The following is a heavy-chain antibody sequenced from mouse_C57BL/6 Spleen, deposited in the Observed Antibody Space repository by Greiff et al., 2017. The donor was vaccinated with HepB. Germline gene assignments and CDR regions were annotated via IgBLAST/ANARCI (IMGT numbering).Heavy chain of an antibody. CDR1: GFSLTSYG. CDR2: IWSGGST. J-gene: IGHJ4*01. V-gene: IGHV2-2*01. CDR3: ARGRSSSYYAMDY. D-gene: IGHD1-1*01. Sequence: VHLVESGPGLVQPSQSLSITCTVSGFSLTSYGVHWVRQSPGKGLEWLGVIWSGGSTDYNAAFISRLSISKDNSKSQVFFKMNSLQADDTAIYYCARGRSSSYYAMDYWGQGTSVTVSS.